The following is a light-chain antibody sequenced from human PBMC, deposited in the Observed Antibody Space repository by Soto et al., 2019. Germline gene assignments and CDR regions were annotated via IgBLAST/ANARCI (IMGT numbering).Light chain of an antibody. CDR2: DAS. CDR3: HSRA. V-gene: IGKV1-5*01. CDR1: ESISRW. Sequence: DIQMTPSPSTLSASVGDRVTITCRASESISRWLAWYQQKPGKAPKLLIYDASTLESGVPSRFSGSGSETEFTLTISRLQPDDFATYFCHSRAFGQGTRLEIK. J-gene: IGKJ5*01.